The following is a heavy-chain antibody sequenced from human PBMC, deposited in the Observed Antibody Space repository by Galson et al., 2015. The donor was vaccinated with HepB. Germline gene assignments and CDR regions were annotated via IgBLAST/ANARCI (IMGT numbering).Heavy chain of an antibody. D-gene: IGHD4-17*01. CDR3: ARTEFAGSTVRTPLNS. CDR1: GFTFSRYW. V-gene: IGHV3-7*03. J-gene: IGHJ4*02. Sequence: SLRLSCAASGFTFSRYWMSWVRQAPGKGLEWVANIKHDGSDKYYVESVRGRFTIARDNAENSVSLQMNSLRAEDTAVYYCARTEFAGSTVRTPLNSWGQGTLVTVSS. CDR2: IKHDGSDK.